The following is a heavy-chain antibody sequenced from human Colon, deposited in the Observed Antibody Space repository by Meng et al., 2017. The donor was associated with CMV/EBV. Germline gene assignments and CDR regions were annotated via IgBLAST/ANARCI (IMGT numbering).Heavy chain of an antibody. Sequence: SCVVSGFAFNNAWMHWVRQDPGKGLVWLSQSNGDETVTGYADSVRGRFTISRDNAKNTLYLQMSGLRAEDTAVYYCARSRVLFALDYWGQGTLVTVSS. D-gene: IGHD2-21*01. V-gene: IGHV3-74*01. CDR2: SNGDETVT. CDR3: ARSRVLFALDY. CDR1: GFAFNNAW. J-gene: IGHJ4*02.